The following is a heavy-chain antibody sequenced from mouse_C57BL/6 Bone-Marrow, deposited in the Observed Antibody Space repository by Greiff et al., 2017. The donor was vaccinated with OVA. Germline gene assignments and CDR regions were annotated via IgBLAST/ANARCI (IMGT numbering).Heavy chain of an antibody. CDR3: ARYHDYDDGGAWFAY. J-gene: IGHJ3*01. Sequence: EVKLQESGGGLVKPGGSLKLSCAASGFTFSDYGMHWVRQAPEKGLEWVAYISSGSSTIYYADTVKGRFTISRDNAKNTLFLQMTSLRSEDTAMYYCARYHDYDDGGAWFAYWGQGTLVTVSA. V-gene: IGHV5-17*01. CDR1: GFTFSDYG. CDR2: ISSGSSTI. D-gene: IGHD2-4*01.